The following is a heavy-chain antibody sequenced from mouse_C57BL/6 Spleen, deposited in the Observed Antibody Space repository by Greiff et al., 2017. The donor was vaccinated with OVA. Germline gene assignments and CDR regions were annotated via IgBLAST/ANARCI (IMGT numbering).Heavy chain of an antibody. CDR3: AKNNYSNPYYFDY. V-gene: IGHV2-4*01. CDR1: GFSLTSYG. Sequence: QVQLQQSGPGLVQPSQSLSITCTVSGFSLTSYGVHWVRQPPGKGLEWLGVIWRGGSTDYNAAFISKLSISKDNSKSQVFFKMNSLQADDTAIYYCAKNNYSNPYYFDYWGQGTTLTVSS. J-gene: IGHJ2*01. CDR2: IWRGGST. D-gene: IGHD2-5*01.